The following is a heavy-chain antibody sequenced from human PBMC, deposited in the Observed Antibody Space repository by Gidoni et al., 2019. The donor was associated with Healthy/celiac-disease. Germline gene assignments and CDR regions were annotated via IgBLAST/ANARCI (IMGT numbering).Heavy chain of an antibody. J-gene: IGHJ6*03. D-gene: IGHD3-10*01. V-gene: IGHV3-7*01. CDR3: ARESTMVRGVIFPLNYMDV. CDR1: GFPFSSYW. Sequence: EVQLVESGGGLVQPGGSLRLSCAASGFPFSSYWMSWVRQAPGKGLEWVANIKQDGSEKYYVDSVKGRFTISRDNAKNSLYLQMNSLRAEDTAVYYCARESTMVRGVIFPLNYMDVWGKGTTVTVSS. CDR2: IKQDGSEK.